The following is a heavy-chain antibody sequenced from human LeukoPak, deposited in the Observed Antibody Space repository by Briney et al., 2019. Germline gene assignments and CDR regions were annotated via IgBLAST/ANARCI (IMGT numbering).Heavy chain of an antibody. V-gene: IGHV4-39*01. CDR3: ARGIAAAGRDFDY. CDR2: IYYNGST. Sequence: SETLSLTCTVSGGSISSSSYYWGWLRQPPGKGLEWIGSIYYNGSTYYNPSLKSRVTISVDTSKNQFSLKLSSVTAADTAVYYCARGIAAAGRDFDYWGQGTLVTVSS. CDR1: GGSISSSSYY. J-gene: IGHJ4*02. D-gene: IGHD6-13*01.